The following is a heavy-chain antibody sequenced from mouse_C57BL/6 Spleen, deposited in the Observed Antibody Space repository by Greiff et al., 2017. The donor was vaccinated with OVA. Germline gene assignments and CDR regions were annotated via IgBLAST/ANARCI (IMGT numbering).Heavy chain of an antibody. Sequence: VQLQQSGPVLVKPGASVKMSCKASGYTFTDYYMNWVKQSHGKSLEWIGVINPYNGGTSYNQKFKVKATLTVDKSSSTAYMELNSLTSEDSAVYYCARSGSSGPFAYWGQGTLVTVSA. V-gene: IGHV1-19*01. J-gene: IGHJ3*01. D-gene: IGHD3-2*02. CDR3: ARSGSSGPFAY. CDR2: INPYNGGT. CDR1: GYTFTDYY.